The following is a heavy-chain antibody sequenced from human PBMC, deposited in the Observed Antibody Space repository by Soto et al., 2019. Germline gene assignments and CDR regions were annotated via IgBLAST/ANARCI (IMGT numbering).Heavy chain of an antibody. CDR2: ISSSGSTI. CDR1: GFTFSSYE. V-gene: IGHV3-48*03. D-gene: IGHD2-21*02. CDR3: ARSPAKTLYCGGDCYSFPNYFDY. J-gene: IGHJ4*02. Sequence: GGSLRLSCAASGFTFSSYEMNWVRQAPGKGLEWVSYISSSGSTIYYADSVKGRFTISRDNAKNSLYLQMNSLRAEDTAVYYCARSPAKTLYCGGDCYSFPNYFDYWGQGTLVTVSS.